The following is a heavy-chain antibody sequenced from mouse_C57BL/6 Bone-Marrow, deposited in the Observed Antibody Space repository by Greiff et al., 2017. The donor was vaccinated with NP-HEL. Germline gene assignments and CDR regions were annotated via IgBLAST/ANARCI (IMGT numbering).Heavy chain of an antibody. Sequence: VKLQQSGPELVKPGASVKISCKASGYAFSSSWMNWVKQRPGKGLEWIGRIYPGDGDTNYNGKFKGKATLTADKSSSTAYMQLSSLTSEDSAVYFCARESTSWFAYWGQGTLVTVSA. J-gene: IGHJ3*01. CDR2: IYPGDGDT. V-gene: IGHV1-82*01. CDR1: GYAFSSSW. CDR3: ARESTSWFAY.